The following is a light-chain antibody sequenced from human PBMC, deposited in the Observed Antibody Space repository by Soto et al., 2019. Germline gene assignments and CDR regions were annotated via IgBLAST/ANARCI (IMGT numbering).Light chain of an antibody. CDR2: DVT. CDR3: SSYSSSPTHVV. Sequence: QSALTQPASVSGSPGRSVTISCPGSSSDVGDFNYVSWYQHLPGRAPKLIIYDVTNRPSGISYRFSASKSGRTASLTISGLQAEDEADYYCSSYSSSPTHVVFGGGTKLTVL. CDR1: SSDVGDFNY. V-gene: IGLV2-14*03. J-gene: IGLJ2*01.